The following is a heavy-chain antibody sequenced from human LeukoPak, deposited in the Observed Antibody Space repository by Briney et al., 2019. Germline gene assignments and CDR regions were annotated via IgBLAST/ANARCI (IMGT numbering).Heavy chain of an antibody. V-gene: IGHV3-23*01. D-gene: IGHD2-2*01. CDR1: GFTFSSYA. Sequence: GGSLRLSCAASGFTFSSYAMSWVRQAPGKGLEWVSAISGSGGSTYYADSVKGRFTISRDNSKNTLYLHMNSLRAEDTAVYYCSKDRGCSTSCYGEPDDAFDIWVQGTMVTVSS. J-gene: IGHJ3*02. CDR2: ISGSGGST. CDR3: SKDRGCSTSCYGEPDDAFDI.